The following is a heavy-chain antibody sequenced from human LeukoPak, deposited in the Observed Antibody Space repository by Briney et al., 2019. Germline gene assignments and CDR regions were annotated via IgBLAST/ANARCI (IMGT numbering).Heavy chain of an antibody. CDR2: INHSGST. J-gene: IGHJ4*02. Sequence: SETLSLTCAVYGGSFSGYYWSWIRQPPGKGLEWIGEINHSGSTNYNPSLKSRVTISVDTSKNQFSLKLSSVAAADTAVYYCARLAVAGHITGIDYGGQGTLVTVSS. CDR3: ARLAVAGHITGIDY. CDR1: GGSFSGYY. V-gene: IGHV4-34*01. D-gene: IGHD6-19*01.